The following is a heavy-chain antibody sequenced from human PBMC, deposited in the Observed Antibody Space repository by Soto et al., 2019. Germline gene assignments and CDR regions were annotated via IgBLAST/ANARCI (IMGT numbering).Heavy chain of an antibody. V-gene: IGHV4-28*01. J-gene: IGHJ4*02. CDR3: VKTQGGISPYYFDH. CDR2: IYSSGST. CDR1: GYSISRNNW. Sequence: SETLSLTCAVSGYSISRNNWWGWIRQPPGRRREWIGDIYSSGSTYYNPSLRSRVTMSVDTSKHHFSLNRTSVTAVDTAVYYCVKTQGGISPYYFDHWGQGSLVPVSS. D-gene: IGHD1-26*01.